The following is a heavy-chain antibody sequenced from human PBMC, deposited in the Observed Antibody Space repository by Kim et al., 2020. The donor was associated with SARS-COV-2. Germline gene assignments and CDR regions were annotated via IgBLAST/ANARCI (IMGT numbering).Heavy chain of an antibody. J-gene: IGHJ6*02. D-gene: IGHD4-17*01. V-gene: IGHV3-53*01. CDR1: GFTVSSNY. Sequence: GGSLRLSCAASGFTVSSNYMSWVRQAPGKGLEWVSVIYSGGSTYYADSVKGRFTISRDNSKNTLYFQMNSLRAEDTAVYYCARVDYGDYSWYYYGMDVWGQGTTVTVSS. CDR2: IYSGGST. CDR3: ARVDYGDYSWYYYGMDV.